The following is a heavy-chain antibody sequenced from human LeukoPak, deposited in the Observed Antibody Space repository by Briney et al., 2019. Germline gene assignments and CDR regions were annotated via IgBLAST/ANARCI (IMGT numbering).Heavy chain of an antibody. CDR2: IWFDGSNK. Sequence: TGGSLRLSCAASGFTFSSYGMHWVRQAPGKGLEGVALIWFDGSNKYYADSVKGRFTISRDNSKNTLYLQMNILRAEDTAVYYRARDPGYCFNGVCPDDAFDIWGQGTMVTVSS. CDR1: GFTFSSYG. CDR3: ARDPGYCFNGVCPDDAFDI. J-gene: IGHJ3*02. V-gene: IGHV3-33*01. D-gene: IGHD2-8*01.